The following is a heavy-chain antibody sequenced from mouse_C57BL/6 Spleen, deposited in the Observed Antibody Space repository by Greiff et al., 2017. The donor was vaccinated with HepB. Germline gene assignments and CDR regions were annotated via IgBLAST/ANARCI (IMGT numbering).Heavy chain of an antibody. CDR2: INPNNVGT. D-gene: IGHD2-4*01. CDR3: AREGLRRMDY. V-gene: IGHV1-26*01. Sequence: EVQLQQSGPELVKPGASVKISCKASGYTFTDYYMNWVKQSHGKSLEWIGDINPNNVGTSYNQKFKGKATLTVDKSSSTAYMELRSLTSEDSAVYYCAREGLRRMDYWGQGTSVTVAS. J-gene: IGHJ4*01. CDR1: GYTFTDYY.